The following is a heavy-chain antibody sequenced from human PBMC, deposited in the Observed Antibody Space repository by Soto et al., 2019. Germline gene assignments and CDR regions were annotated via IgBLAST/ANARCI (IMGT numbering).Heavy chain of an antibody. V-gene: IGHV3-23*01. Sequence: EVQLLESGGGLVQPGGSLRLSCAASGFTFSTYTMSWVRQAPGKGMECVSAISGTGGSSSYTASVKGRFTISRDNSKNTLSLQMDSLRAEDTARYYCAKRAVAGRNWYFDLWGRGTLVTVSS. CDR2: ISGTGGSS. CDR1: GFTFSTYT. J-gene: IGHJ2*01. D-gene: IGHD6-19*01. CDR3: AKRAVAGRNWYFDL.